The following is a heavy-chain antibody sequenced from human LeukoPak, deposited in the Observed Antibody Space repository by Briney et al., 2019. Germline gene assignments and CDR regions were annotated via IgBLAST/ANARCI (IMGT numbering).Heavy chain of an antibody. Sequence: PGGSLRLSCAASGFTFSDYYMSWIRQAPGKGLEWVSYISSSGSTIYYADSVKGRFTISRDNAKNSLYLQMNSLRAEDMAVYYCARGVDILTGYYAPTFDYWGQGTLVTVSS. CDR2: ISSSGSTI. V-gene: IGHV3-11*01. CDR1: GFTFSDYY. D-gene: IGHD3-9*01. J-gene: IGHJ4*02. CDR3: ARGVDILTGYYAPTFDY.